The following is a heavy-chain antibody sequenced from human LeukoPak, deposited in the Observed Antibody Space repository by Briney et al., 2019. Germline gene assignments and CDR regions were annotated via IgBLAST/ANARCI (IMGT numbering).Heavy chain of an antibody. V-gene: IGHV3-48*03. CDR1: GFTFSSYE. Sequence: GGSLSLSCAASGFTFSSYEMKWLRQAPGKGLEWVSYISSSGSTISYAVSVKGRITISRDNAKNSLYLQMNSLRAEDTAVYYCARGHGDYAPFYYYYGMDVWGQGTTVTVSS. D-gene: IGHD4-17*01. CDR3: ARGHGDYAPFYYYYGMDV. J-gene: IGHJ6*02. CDR2: ISSSGSTI.